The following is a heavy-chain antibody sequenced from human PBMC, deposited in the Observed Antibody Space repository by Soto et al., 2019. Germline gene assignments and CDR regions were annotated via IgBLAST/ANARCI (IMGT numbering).Heavy chain of an antibody. CDR3: ARDTGSSSSRVFDY. CDR1: GFTFSSYA. Sequence: EVQLLESGGGLVQPGGSLRLSCAASGFTFSSYAMSWVRQAPGKGLEWVSAISGSGGSTYYAQKFQGRVTMTRDTSTSTVYMELSSLRSEDTAVYYCARDTGSSSSRVFDYWGQGTLVTVSS. CDR2: ISGSGGST. J-gene: IGHJ4*02. D-gene: IGHD6-6*01. V-gene: IGHV3-23*01.